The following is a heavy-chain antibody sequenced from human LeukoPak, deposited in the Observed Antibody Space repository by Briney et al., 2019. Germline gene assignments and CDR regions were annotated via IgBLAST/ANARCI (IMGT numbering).Heavy chain of an antibody. Sequence: GASVRVSCKASGGTFSSYAISWVRQAPGQGVEWMGGIITIFGTANYAQKFQGRVTITADESTSTAYMELSSLRSEDTAVYYCASSYYGSGSYYNNRRHIHWFDPWGQGTLVTVSS. CDR2: IITIFGTA. V-gene: IGHV1-69*01. D-gene: IGHD3-10*01. CDR1: GGTFSSYA. J-gene: IGHJ5*02. CDR3: ASSYYGSGSYYNNRRHIHWFDP.